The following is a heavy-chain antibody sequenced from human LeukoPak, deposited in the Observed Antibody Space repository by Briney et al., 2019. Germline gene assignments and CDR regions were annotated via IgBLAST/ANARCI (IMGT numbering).Heavy chain of an antibody. J-gene: IGHJ4*02. V-gene: IGHV1-18*01. Sequence: ASVKLSCKASGYTFTSYGISWVRQAPGQGLEWMGWISAYNGNTNYAQKFQGRVTMTTDTSTSTAYMELRSLRSDDTAVYYCARAITYYYDSSGYLFDYWGQGTLVTVSS. CDR2: ISAYNGNT. D-gene: IGHD3-22*01. CDR3: ARAITYYYDSSGYLFDY. CDR1: GYTFTSYG.